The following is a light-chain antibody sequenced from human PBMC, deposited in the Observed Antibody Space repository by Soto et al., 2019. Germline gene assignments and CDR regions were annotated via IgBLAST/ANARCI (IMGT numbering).Light chain of an antibody. Sequence: QSVLTQPPSASGTPGQRVTISCSGSSSHIGSNTVNWYQQLPGTAPKLLIYSNNQRPSGVPDRFSGSKSGNSASLTISGLQAEDEADYYRSSYTSSSTHVFGNGTKVTVL. J-gene: IGLJ1*01. CDR2: SNN. CDR1: SSHIGSNT. V-gene: IGLV1-44*01. CDR3: SSYTSSSTHV.